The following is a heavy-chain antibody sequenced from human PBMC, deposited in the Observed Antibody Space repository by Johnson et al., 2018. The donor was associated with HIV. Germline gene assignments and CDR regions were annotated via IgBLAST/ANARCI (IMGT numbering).Heavy chain of an antibody. Sequence: QVQLVESGGGVVQPGRSLRLSCAASGFIFTSHSMHWVRQAPGKGPEWVALISNDGIDKIYADSVKGRFTVSRDNSKNTLYLQMNSLTTEDTAVYYCARSPETGDRLWRALDIWGHGTMVTVSS. CDR1: GFIFTSHS. CDR3: ARSPETGDRLWRALDI. CDR2: ISNDGIDK. D-gene: IGHD4-17*01. V-gene: IGHV3-30*04. J-gene: IGHJ3*02.